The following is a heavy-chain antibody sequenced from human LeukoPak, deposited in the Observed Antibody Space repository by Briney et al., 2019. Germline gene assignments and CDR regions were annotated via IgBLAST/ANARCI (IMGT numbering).Heavy chain of an antibody. D-gene: IGHD6-19*01. CDR2: IYTSGST. CDR1: GGSHSSGSYY. J-gene: IGHJ6*03. Sequence: PSETLSLTCIVSGGSHSSGSYYWSWLRQPAGKGLEWFGRIYTSGSTNYNPSLKSRFTMSVDTSKKQFSLKLSSVTAADTAVYYCAREVIAVGGTGGFYYYMDVWGKGTTVTISS. V-gene: IGHV4-61*02. CDR3: AREVIAVGGTGGFYYYMDV.